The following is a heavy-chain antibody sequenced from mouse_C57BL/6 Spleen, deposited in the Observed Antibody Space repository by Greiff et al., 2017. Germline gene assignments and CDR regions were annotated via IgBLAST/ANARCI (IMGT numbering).Heavy chain of an antibody. CDR2: INPNNGGT. CDR1: GYTFTDYN. Sequence: EVQLQQSGPELVKPGASVKIPCKASGYTFTDYNMDWVKQSHGKSLEWIGEINPNNGGTIYNQKFKGKATLTVDKSSSTAYMELRSLTYEDTAVYYCTGDYYGSRYWYIDVWGTGTTVTVSS. D-gene: IGHD1-1*01. V-gene: IGHV1-18*01. J-gene: IGHJ1*03. CDR3: TGDYYGSRYWYIDV.